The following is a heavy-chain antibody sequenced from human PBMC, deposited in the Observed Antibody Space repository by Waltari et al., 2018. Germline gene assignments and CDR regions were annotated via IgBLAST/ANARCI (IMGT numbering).Heavy chain of an antibody. V-gene: IGHV4-61*09. CDR3: ASTYSGYDSGSKGFDY. J-gene: IGHJ4*02. CDR2: IYTSGGT. D-gene: IGHD5-12*01. CDR1: GGSISSGSYY. Sequence: QVQLQESGPGLVKPSQTLSLTCTVSGGSISSGSYYWSWIRQPAGKGLEWIGYIYTSGGTNYNPSLKSRVTISVDTSKNQFSLKLSSVTAADTAVYYCASTYSGYDSGSKGFDYWGQGTLVTVSS.